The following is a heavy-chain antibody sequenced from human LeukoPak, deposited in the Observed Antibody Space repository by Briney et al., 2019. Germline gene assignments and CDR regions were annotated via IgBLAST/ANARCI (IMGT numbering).Heavy chain of an antibody. J-gene: IGHJ3*02. CDR1: GFTFSSYS. Sequence: GGSLRLSCAASGFTFSSYSMNWVRQAPGKGLEWVSSISSSRSYIYYADSVKGRFTISRDNAKNSLYLQMNSLRAEDTAVYYCASDVRYYDSSGSDYEDAFDIWGQGTMVTVSS. V-gene: IGHV3-21*01. D-gene: IGHD3-22*01. CDR3: ASDVRYYDSSGSDYEDAFDI. CDR2: ISSSRSYI.